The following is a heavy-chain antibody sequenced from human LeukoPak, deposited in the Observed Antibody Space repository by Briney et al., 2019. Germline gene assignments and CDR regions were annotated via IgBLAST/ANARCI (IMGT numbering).Heavy chain of an antibody. V-gene: IGHV7-4-1*02. CDR3: ARGETLTTVIH. CDR1: GYTFTTYP. J-gene: IGHJ4*02. Sequence: ASVTVSCKASGYTFTTYPMNWVRQAPGQGLEWMGWINTNTGNPTYAQGFTGRFVFSLDTSVSTAYLQISSLKADDTAVYYCARGETLTTVIHWGQGTLVTVSS. CDR2: INTNTGNP. D-gene: IGHD4-17*01.